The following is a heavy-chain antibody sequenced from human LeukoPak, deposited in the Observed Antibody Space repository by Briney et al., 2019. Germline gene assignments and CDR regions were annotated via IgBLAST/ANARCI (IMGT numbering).Heavy chain of an antibody. CDR3: VKDMSLYYYYGMDV. CDR1: GFTFDDYA. V-gene: IGHV3-9*01. Sequence: GGSLRLSCAASGFTFDDYAMHWVRQAPGKGLEWVSGISWNSGSIGYADSVKGRFTISRDNAKNSLYLQMNSLRAEDTALYYCVKDMSLYYYYGMDVWGQGTTVTVSS. J-gene: IGHJ6*02. CDR2: ISWNSGSI.